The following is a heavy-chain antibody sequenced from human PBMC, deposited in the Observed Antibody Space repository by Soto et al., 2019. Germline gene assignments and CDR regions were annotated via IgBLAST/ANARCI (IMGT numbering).Heavy chain of an antibody. CDR1: GYTFTGYY. Sequence: QVQLVQSGAEVKKPGASVKVSCKASGYTFTGYYMHWVRQAPGQGLEWMGWINPNSGGTNYAQKFQGWGTMTRDTSISTAYMELSRLRSDDTAVYYCARVRLSGGGSDQRRYYYYGMDVWGQGTTVTVSS. D-gene: IGHD1-26*01. CDR3: ARVRLSGGGSDQRRYYYYGMDV. CDR2: INPNSGGT. V-gene: IGHV1-2*04. J-gene: IGHJ6*02.